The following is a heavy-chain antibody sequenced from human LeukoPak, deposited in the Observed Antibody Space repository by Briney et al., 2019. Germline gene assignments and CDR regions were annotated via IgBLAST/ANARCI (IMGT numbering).Heavy chain of an antibody. V-gene: IGHV3-48*01. J-gene: IGHJ4*02. Sequence: GGSLRLSCAASGFTFSSYSMNWVRQAPGKGLEWVSYISSSSSTIYYADSVKGRFTISRDNAKNSLYLQMNSLRAEDTAVYYCARDKIRFLGDYWGQGTLVTVSS. CDR2: ISSSSSTI. CDR3: ARDKIRFLGDY. D-gene: IGHD3-3*01. CDR1: GFTFSSYS.